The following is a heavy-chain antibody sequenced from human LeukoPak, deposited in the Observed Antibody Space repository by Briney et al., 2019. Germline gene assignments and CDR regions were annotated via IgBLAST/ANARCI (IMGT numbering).Heavy chain of an antibody. CDR3: AKIRLAVSGTTFES. J-gene: IGHJ4*02. CDR2: ISGAGGTT. V-gene: IGHV3-23*01. Sequence: GGSLRLSCAASTFMFSKCAMKWVRQAPGTGLEWVSSISGAGGTTHYADSVKGRFTISRDNSENTLFLQMHSLRVDDTAVYYCAKIRLAVSGTTFESWGQGTLVTVSS. CDR1: TFMFSKCA. D-gene: IGHD1/OR15-1a*01.